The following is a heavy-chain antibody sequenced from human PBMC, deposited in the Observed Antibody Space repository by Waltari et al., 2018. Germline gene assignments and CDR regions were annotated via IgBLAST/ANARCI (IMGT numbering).Heavy chain of an antibody. CDR1: GGPITSSTYY. V-gene: IGHV4-39*01. Sequence: QLQLQESGPGLVKPSETLSLTCTVSGGPITSSTYYWGWVRQPPGKGLEWIGSTYSSGSTNYNLSLKSRVTISVDTSKNQFSLKLTSVTATDTAVYYCTRRSGTYVYWGQGTLVTVSS. D-gene: IGHD1-26*01. J-gene: IGHJ4*02. CDR2: TYSSGST. CDR3: TRRSGTYVY.